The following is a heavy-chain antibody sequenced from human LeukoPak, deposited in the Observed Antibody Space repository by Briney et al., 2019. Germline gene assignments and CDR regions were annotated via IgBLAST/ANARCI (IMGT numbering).Heavy chain of an antibody. D-gene: IGHD2-15*01. Sequence: KPSETLSLTCTVSGGSISSRSYYWGWIRQPPGKGLEWIGSIYYSGSTYYYNPSLKSRVTISVDTSKNQFSLKLSSVTAADTAVYYCARNYCSGGSCYLMGAFDIWGQGTMVTVSS. J-gene: IGHJ3*02. CDR3: ARNYCSGGSCYLMGAFDI. V-gene: IGHV4-39*01. CDR2: IYYSGST. CDR1: GGSISSRSYY.